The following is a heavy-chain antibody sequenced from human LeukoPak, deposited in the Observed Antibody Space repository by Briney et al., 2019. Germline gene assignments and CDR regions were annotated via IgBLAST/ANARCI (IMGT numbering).Heavy chain of an antibody. CDR3: VGTVTTHFDY. D-gene: IGHD4-17*01. J-gene: IGHJ4*02. V-gene: IGHV5-51*01. CDR2: IYPGDSDT. Sequence: GESLKISCKGSGXTFTSYWSGWVRQMPGKGLEWMGIIYPGDSDTRYSPSFQGQVTISADKSISTAYLQWSSLKASDTAMYYCVGTVTTHFDYWGQGTLVTVSS. CDR1: GXTFTSYW.